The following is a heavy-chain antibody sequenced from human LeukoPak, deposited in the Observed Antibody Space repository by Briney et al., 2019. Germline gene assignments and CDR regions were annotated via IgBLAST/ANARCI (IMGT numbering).Heavy chain of an antibody. CDR1: GYTFTGYY. V-gene: IGHV1-2*02. Sequence: GASVKVSCKASGYTFTGYYMHWVRQAPGQGLEWMGWINPNSGGTNYAQKFQGRVTMTRDTSISTAYMELSSLRSEDTAVYYCARGRVVRGVILPFDYWGQGTLVTVSS. J-gene: IGHJ4*02. D-gene: IGHD3-10*01. CDR3: ARGRVVRGVILPFDY. CDR2: INPNSGGT.